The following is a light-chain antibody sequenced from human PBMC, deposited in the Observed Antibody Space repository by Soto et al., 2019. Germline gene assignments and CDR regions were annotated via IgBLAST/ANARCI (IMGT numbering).Light chain of an antibody. CDR1: GSDVGAYTS. V-gene: IGLV2-14*01. J-gene: IGLJ1*01. CDR2: EVS. Sequence: QSVLTQPASVSGSPGQSITISCTGTGSDVGAYTSVSWYQQHPGKAPKLMIYEVSNRPSGVSNRFSGSKSANTASLTISGLQAEDEAHYYCTSYTSDNRSYVFGTGTKVTVL. CDR3: TSYTSDNRSYV.